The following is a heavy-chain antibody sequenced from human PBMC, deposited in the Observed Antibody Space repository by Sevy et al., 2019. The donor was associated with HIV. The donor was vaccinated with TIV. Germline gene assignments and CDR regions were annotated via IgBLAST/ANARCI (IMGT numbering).Heavy chain of an antibody. Sequence: ASVKVSCKVSGYTLTELSMHWVRQAPGKGLEWMGGFDPEDGERIYAQKFQGRVTMTEDTSTDTAYMELSSLRSEDTAVYYCATVTMIVVVKYAFDIWGQGTMVTVSS. D-gene: IGHD3-22*01. J-gene: IGHJ3*02. V-gene: IGHV1-24*01. CDR3: ATVTMIVVVKYAFDI. CDR1: GYTLTELS. CDR2: FDPEDGER.